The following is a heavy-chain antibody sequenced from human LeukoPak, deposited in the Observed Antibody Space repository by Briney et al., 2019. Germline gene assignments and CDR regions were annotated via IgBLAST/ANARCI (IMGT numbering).Heavy chain of an antibody. J-gene: IGHJ4*02. CDR3: ARDVDTACQFDY. CDR1: GGSISSYY. D-gene: IGHD5-18*01. CDR2: IYYSGST. V-gene: IGHV4-59*12. Sequence: SETLSLTCTVSGGSISSYYWSWIRQPPGKGLEWIGYIYYSGSTNYNPSLKSRVTISVDTSKNQFSLKLSSVTAADTAVYYCARDVDTACQFDYWGQGTLVTVSS.